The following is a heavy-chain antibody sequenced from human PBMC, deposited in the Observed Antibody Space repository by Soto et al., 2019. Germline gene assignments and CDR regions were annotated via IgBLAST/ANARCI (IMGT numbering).Heavy chain of an antibody. CDR3: ARQRAMPPHFYSGMDV. V-gene: IGHV1-69*06. Sequence: QVHLVQSGTEVKKPGSSVKVSCTASGGTFGSYTVTWVRQAPGQGLEWMGEIIPMFGTASYAQKFQGRVTHTADKSTTTAHMELRSLSSDDTAVYFCARQRAMPPHFYSGMDVWGQGTTVTVSS. D-gene: IGHD2-2*01. J-gene: IGHJ6*02. CDR1: GGTFGSYT. CDR2: IIPMFGTA.